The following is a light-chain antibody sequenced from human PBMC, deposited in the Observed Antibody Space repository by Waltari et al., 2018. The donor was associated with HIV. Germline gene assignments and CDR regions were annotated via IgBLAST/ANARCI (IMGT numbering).Light chain of an antibody. CDR3: SSWDDSLSGVL. CDR2: TNN. J-gene: IGLJ2*01. V-gene: IGLV1-47*01. Sequence: QSVLTQTPSASGTPGQRVTISCSGSSSNIGNNFLYWYQQVPGTAPKLLIHTNNQRPSGVPDRFSGSKSGTSASLAISGLRSEDEAYYYCSSWDDSLSGVLFGGGTKLTVL. CDR1: SSNIGNNF.